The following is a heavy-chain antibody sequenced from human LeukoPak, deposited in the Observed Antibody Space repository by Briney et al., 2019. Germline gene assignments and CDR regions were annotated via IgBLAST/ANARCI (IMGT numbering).Heavy chain of an antibody. CDR2: ISAYNGNT. CDR3: ARDAGTSSGWYKSLDY. J-gene: IGHJ4*02. Sequence: ASVKVSCKASGYTFTSYGISWVRRAPGQGLEWMGWISAYNGNTNYAQKLQGRVTMTTDTSTSTAYMELRSLRSDDTAVYYCARDAGTSSGWYKSLDYWGQGTLVTVSS. CDR1: GYTFTSYG. D-gene: IGHD6-19*01. V-gene: IGHV1-18*01.